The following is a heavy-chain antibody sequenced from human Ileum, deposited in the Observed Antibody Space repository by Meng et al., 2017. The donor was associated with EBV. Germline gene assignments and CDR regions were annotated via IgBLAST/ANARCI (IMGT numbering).Heavy chain of an antibody. D-gene: IGHD4/OR15-4a*01. CDR1: GFSFSDYW. Sequence: GEYGGGLVQRGGSLKLSCSASGFSFSDYWMHGVRQAPGKGLVWVSQFTSDGSNTNYSDSVKGRFTISRDNAKNTLYLQMNSLKIEDTAVYYCTTQTIDGSRCPDNWGQGALVTVFS. V-gene: IGHV3-74*01. CDR2: FTSDGSNT. J-gene: IGHJ4*02. CDR3: TTQTIDGSRCPDN.